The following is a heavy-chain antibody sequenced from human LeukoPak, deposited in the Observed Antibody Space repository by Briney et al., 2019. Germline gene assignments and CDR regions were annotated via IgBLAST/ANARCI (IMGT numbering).Heavy chain of an antibody. CDR2: ISTYSGNT. V-gene: IGHV1-18*01. CDR3: ARDRCSSTSCYGVGGF. D-gene: IGHD2-2*01. CDR1: GYSFTNYG. J-gene: IGHJ4*02. Sequence: GASVKVSCKASGYSFTNYGINWVRQAPGQGLEWMGWISTYSGNTNYAQKLQGRVAMTKDTSTSTAHMELRSLTSDDTAVYYCARDRCSSTSCYGVGGFWGQGTLVTVSS.